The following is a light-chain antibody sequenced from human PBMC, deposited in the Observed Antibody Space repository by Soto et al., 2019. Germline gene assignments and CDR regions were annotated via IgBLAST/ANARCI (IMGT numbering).Light chain of an antibody. CDR2: GVS. J-gene: IGLJ1*01. CDR3: NSYTTSTPYV. CDR1: TSDVGAYDY. V-gene: IGLV2-14*03. Sequence: QSALTQPASVSGSPGQSITISCTGTTSDVGAYDYVSWYQQHPGKAPKLIIFGVSNRPSGVSTRFSGSKSGNTASLTISGLQPEDEADYYCNSYTTSTPYVFGTGTKLTVL.